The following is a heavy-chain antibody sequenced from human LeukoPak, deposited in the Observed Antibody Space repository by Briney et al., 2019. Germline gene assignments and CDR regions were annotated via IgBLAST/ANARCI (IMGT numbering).Heavy chain of an antibody. CDR1: GGFFSGYY. V-gene: IGHV4-34*01. J-gene: IGHJ6*01. D-gene: IGHD5-24*01. CDR2: INHNGRT. CDR3: ARGEDEVATILYYNYYGMDG. Sequence: SETLSITCAVYGGFFSGYYWSWVRPPPGEGVEWVGAINHNGRTNYNPSLKGRVTISVDTSKNQFSLKLSSVNAADTAVYYCARGEDEVATILYYNYYGMDGWGKGATVTVSS.